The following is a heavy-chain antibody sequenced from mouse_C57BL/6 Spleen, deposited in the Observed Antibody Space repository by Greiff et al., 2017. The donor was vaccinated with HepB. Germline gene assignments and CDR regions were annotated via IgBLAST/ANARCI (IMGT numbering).Heavy chain of an antibody. J-gene: IGHJ1*03. D-gene: IGHD1-1*01. CDR3: ARDPLIITTVVAHWYFDV. Sequence: DVKLVESGGGLVKPGGSLKLSCAASGFTFSSYAMSWVRQTPEKRLEWVATISDGGSYTYYPDNVKGRFTISRDNAKNNLYLQMSHLKSEDTAMYYCARDPLIITTVVAHWYFDVWGTGTTVTVSS. CDR2: ISDGGSYT. CDR1: GFTFSSYA. V-gene: IGHV5-4*01.